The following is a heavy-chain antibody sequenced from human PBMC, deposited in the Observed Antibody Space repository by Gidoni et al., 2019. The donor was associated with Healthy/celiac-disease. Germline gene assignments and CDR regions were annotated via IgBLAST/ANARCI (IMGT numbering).Heavy chain of an antibody. V-gene: IGHV5-10-1*03. CDR2: IDPSDSYT. CDR3: ARSAEYSSSQAEFGD. Sequence: EVQLVPSGAEVKKPGESPRISCKGSGYSVTSYWISWGRQMPGKGLEWMGRIDPSDSYTNYSPSFQGHVTISADKSISTAYLQWSSLKASDTAMYYCARSAEYSSSQAEFGDWGQGTLVTVSS. CDR1: GYSVTSYW. D-gene: IGHD6-6*01. J-gene: IGHJ4*02.